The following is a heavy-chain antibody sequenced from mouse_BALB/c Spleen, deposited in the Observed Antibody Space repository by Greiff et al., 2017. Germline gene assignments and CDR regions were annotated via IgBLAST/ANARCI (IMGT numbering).Heavy chain of an antibody. CDR2: ISSGSSTI. J-gene: IGHJ3*01. V-gene: IGHV5-17*02. CDR3: AREGEYGNLGFAY. CDR1: GFTFSSFG. Sequence: EVKLVESGGGLVQPGGSRKLSCAASGFTFSSFGMHWVRQAPEKGLEWVAYISSGSSTIYYADTVTGRFTISRDNPKNTLFLQMTSLRSEDTAMYYCAREGEYGNLGFAYWGQGTLVTVSA. D-gene: IGHD2-10*02.